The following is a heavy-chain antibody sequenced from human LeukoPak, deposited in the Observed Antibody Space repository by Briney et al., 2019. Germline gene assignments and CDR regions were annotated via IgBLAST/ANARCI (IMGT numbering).Heavy chain of an antibody. D-gene: IGHD5-12*01. CDR1: GGTFSSYA. V-gene: IGHV1-69*05. CDR2: IIPIFGTA. J-gene: IGHJ4*02. Sequence: SVKVSCKASGGTFSSYAISWVRQAPGQGLEWMGGIIPIFGTANYAQKFQGRVTITTDESTSTAHMELSSLRSEDTAVYYCARVGGYDQYFDYWGQGTLVTVSS. CDR3: ARVGGYDQYFDY.